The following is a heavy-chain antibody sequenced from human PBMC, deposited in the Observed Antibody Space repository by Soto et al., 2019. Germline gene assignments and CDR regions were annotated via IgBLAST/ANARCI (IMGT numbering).Heavy chain of an antibody. CDR3: ARDFSIAVAGTLGTNYYYYYGMDV. D-gene: IGHD6-19*01. V-gene: IGHV4-31*03. CDR2: IYYSGST. Sequence: PSETLSLTCTVSGGSISSSSYYWGWIRQPPGKGLEWIGYIYYSGSTYYNPSLKSRVTISVDTSKNQFSLKLSSVTAADTAVYYCARDFSIAVAGTLGTNYYYYYGMDVWGQGTTVTVSS. CDR1: GGSISSSSYY. J-gene: IGHJ6*02.